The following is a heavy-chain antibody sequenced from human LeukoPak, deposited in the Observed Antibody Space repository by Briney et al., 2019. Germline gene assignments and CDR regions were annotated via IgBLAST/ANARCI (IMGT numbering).Heavy chain of an antibody. D-gene: IGHD3-22*01. Sequence: ASVKVSCKASGYTFTSYDINWVRQATGQGLEWMGWMNPNSGNTGYAQKFQGRVTITSDESTRTVYMELSSLRPGYSAVYFGAGFFYDNSGEAFDIWGLGTRVTVSS. V-gene: IGHV1-8*01. CDR2: MNPNSGNT. J-gene: IGHJ3*02. CDR3: AGFFYDNSGEAFDI. CDR1: GYTFTSYD.